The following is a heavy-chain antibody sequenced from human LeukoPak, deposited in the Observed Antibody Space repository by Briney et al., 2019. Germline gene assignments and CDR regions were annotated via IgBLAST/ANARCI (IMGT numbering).Heavy chain of an antibody. D-gene: IGHD2/OR15-2a*01. J-gene: IGHJ4*02. CDR1: GFTFSNYG. CDR3: ARDQALYFSYGDY. Sequence: PGGSLRLSCAASGFTFSNYGMHWVRQAPGKGPEWLAAIFYDGSNKYYADTVKGRFTISRDNSKNTLYLQVNSLTAEDTAVYYCARDQALYFSYGDYWGQGTLVTVSS. CDR2: IFYDGSNK. V-gene: IGHV3-33*01.